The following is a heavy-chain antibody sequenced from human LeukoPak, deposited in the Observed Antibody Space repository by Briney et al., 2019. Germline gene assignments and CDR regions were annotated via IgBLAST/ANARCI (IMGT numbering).Heavy chain of an antibody. J-gene: IGHJ1*01. V-gene: IGHV4-59*01. Sequence: SETLSLTCTVSGGSISSYYWSWIRQPPGKGLEWIGYIYYGGSTNYNPSLKSRVTVSVDTSKNQFSLKLSSVTAADTAVYYCARAAAAAPAEYFQNWGQGTLVTVSS. CDR1: GGSISSYY. D-gene: IGHD6-13*01. CDR2: IYYGGST. CDR3: ARAAAAAPAEYFQN.